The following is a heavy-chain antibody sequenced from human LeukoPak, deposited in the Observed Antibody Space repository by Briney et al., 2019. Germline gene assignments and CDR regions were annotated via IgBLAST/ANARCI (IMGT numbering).Heavy chain of an antibody. V-gene: IGHV4-31*03. J-gene: IGHJ4*02. Sequence: SETLSLTCTVSGGSISSGGYSWSWIRQHPGKGLEWIGYIYYSGSTYYNPSLKSRVTISVDTSKNQFSLKLSSVTAADTAVYYCARRTTVTTAFDYWGQGTLVTVSS. CDR1: GGSISSGGYS. CDR3: ARRTTVTTAFDY. D-gene: IGHD4-4*01. CDR2: IYYSGST.